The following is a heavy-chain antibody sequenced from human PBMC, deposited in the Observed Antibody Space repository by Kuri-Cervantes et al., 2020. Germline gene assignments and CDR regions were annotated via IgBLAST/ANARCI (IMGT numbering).Heavy chain of an antibody. Sequence: LSLTCAASGFTVSSNYMSWVRQAPGKGLEWVSVIYSGGSTYYADSVKGRFTISRDNSKNTLYLQMNSLRAEDTAVYYCARDWAAATPDYYYYYGMDVWGQGTTVTVSS. CDR1: GFTVSSNY. CDR3: ARDWAAATPDYYYYYGMDV. J-gene: IGHJ6*02. V-gene: IGHV3-53*05. D-gene: IGHD2-15*01. CDR2: IYSGGST.